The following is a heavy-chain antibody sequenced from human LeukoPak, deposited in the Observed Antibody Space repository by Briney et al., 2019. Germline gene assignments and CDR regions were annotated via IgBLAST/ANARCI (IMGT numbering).Heavy chain of an antibody. CDR1: GFSVSTKY. J-gene: IGHJ2*01. Sequence: GGSLRLSCAASGFSVSTKYMNWVRQAPGKGLQWVSIIYGGADTYYADSVKGRFTISRDTSKNTLFLHMNNLRVEDTAVYFCARVGDHYHWYLDLWGRGTLVSVSS. CDR3: ARVGDHYHWYLDL. D-gene: IGHD3-10*01. CDR2: IYGGADT. V-gene: IGHV3-53*01.